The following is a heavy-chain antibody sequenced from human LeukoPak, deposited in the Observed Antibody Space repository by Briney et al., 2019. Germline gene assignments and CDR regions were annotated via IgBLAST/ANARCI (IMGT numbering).Heavy chain of an antibody. D-gene: IGHD3-3*02. CDR2: IYSGGST. V-gene: IGHV3-53*05. CDR3: AREISRTVALDI. Sequence: GGSLRLSCAASGFTVSSNYMSWVRQAPGKGLEWVSVIYSGGSTYYADSVKGRFTISRDNSKNTLYLQMNSLRAEDTAVYYCAREISRTVALDIWGQGTMVTVSS. CDR1: GFTVSSNY. J-gene: IGHJ3*02.